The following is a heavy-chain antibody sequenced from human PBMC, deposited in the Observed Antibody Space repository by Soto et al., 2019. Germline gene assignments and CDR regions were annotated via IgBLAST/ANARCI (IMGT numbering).Heavy chain of an antibody. CDR3: ARDITMIVVVPGY. D-gene: IGHD3-22*01. CDR1: GYTFTSYG. V-gene: IGHV1-18*01. CDR2: ISAYNGNT. Sequence: QVQLVQSGAEVKKPGASVKVSCKASGYTFTSYGISWVRQAPGQGLEWMGWISAYNGNTNYAQKLQGRVTMTTDTRTSTAYMELRSLRSDATAVDYWARDITMIVVVPGYWGQGTLVTVSS. J-gene: IGHJ4*02.